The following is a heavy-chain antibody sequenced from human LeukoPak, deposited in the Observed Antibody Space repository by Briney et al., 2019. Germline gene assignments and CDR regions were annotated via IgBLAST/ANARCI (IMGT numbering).Heavy chain of an antibody. CDR1: GYSFTSYW. Sequence: GESLKISCKGSGYSFTSYWIGWVRQMPGKGLEWMGIIYPGDSDTRYSPSFQGQVTISADKSISTAYLQWSSLKASDTAMYYCATRQRWYFWSAPPWADAFDIWGQGTMVTVSS. D-gene: IGHD3-3*01. CDR3: ATRQRWYFWSAPPWADAFDI. J-gene: IGHJ3*02. CDR2: IYPGDSDT. V-gene: IGHV5-51*01.